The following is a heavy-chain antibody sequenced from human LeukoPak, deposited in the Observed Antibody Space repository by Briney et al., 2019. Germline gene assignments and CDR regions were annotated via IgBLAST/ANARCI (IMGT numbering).Heavy chain of an antibody. CDR1: GFTVSSNY. J-gene: IGHJ4*02. CDR3: ARNALLWFGGDSYYFDY. V-gene: IGHV3-66*01. D-gene: IGHD3-10*01. Sequence: GGSLRLSCAASGFTVSSNYMSWVRQAPGKGLEWVSVIYSGGSTYYADSVKGRFTISRDNSKNTLYLQMNSLRAEDTAVYYCARNALLWFGGDSYYFDYWGQGTLVTVSS. CDR2: IYSGGST.